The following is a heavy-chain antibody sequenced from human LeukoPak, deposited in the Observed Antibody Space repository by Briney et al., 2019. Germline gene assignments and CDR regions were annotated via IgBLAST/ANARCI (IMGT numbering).Heavy chain of an antibody. CDR1: GYSTRSGYY. Sequence: SETLSLTCAVSGYSTRSGYYWGWIRQPPGKGLEWIGIIYHSGSTYYNPSLKSRVTISVDASKNQFSLKLSSVTAADTAVYYCARQEYYDFWSGPNWFDPWGQGTLVTVSS. J-gene: IGHJ5*02. CDR2: IYHSGST. D-gene: IGHD3-3*01. V-gene: IGHV4-38-2*01. CDR3: ARQEYYDFWSGPNWFDP.